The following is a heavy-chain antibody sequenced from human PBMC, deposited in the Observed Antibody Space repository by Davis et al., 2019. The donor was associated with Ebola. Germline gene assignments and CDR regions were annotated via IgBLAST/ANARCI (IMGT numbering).Heavy chain of an antibody. CDR3: ARDYDFWSGYAGWGMDV. D-gene: IGHD3-3*01. Sequence: GSLRLSCAASGFTFSSYGMHWVRQAPGKGLEWVAVIWYDGSNKYYADSVKGRFTISRDNSKNTLYLQMNSLRAEDTAVYYCARDYDFWSGYAGWGMDVWGKGTTVTISS. CDR1: GFTFSSYG. CDR2: IWYDGSNK. V-gene: IGHV3-33*01. J-gene: IGHJ6*04.